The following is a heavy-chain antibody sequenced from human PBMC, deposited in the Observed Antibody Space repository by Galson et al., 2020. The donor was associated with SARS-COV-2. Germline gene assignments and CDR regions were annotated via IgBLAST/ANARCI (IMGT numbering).Heavy chain of an antibody. V-gene: IGHV1-8*03. D-gene: IGHD3-10*01. J-gene: IGHJ4*02. Sequence: ASVKVSCKASGYTYTSNDINWVRQATGQGLEWMGWMHPNSGDTGYTQKFKGRVTITRDVSINTAYMEVTSLMSEDTAVYYCTRGALGVGTGSYSFDYWGQGTLVTVSS. CDR2: MHPNSGDT. CDR3: TRGALGVGTGSYSFDY. CDR1: GYTYTSND.